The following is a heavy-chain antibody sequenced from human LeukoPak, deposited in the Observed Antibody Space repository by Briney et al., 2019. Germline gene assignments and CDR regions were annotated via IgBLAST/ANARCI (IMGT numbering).Heavy chain of an antibody. D-gene: IGHD3-10*01. CDR3: ARRRGYHFDY. V-gene: IGHV4-39*02. J-gene: IGHJ4*02. Sequence: SETLPLTCTVSGDSITSRSNYWGWFRQPPGKGLEWIGTISDGGRTFYNPSLQSRVTLSLDSSKNHFALRLKSVTDADTAHYYCARRRGYHFDYWGQGTLVTISS. CDR1: GDSITSRSNY. CDR2: ISDGGRT.